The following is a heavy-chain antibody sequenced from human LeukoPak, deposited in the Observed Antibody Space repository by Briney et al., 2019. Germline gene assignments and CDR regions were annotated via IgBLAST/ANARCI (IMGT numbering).Heavy chain of an antibody. D-gene: IGHD1-26*01. V-gene: IGHV4-61*08. CDR1: GASVGSGGYY. CDR2: IYYISNT. J-gene: IGHJ4*02. Sequence: SETLSLTCTVSGASVGSGGYYWSWVRQPPGGGLEWIGYIYYISNTNYNPSLKSRVPMSVDPSKNQFSLKLNSVTAADTAVYYCARTQSQSGSYRYYFGYWGQGTLVTVSS. CDR3: ARTQSQSGSYRYYFGY.